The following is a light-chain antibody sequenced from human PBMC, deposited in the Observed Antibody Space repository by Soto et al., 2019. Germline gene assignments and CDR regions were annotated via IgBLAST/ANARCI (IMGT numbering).Light chain of an antibody. V-gene: IGLV1-47*01. J-gene: IGLJ2*01. CDR2: RNN. CDR1: RSNIGRNY. Sequence: QAVVTQPPSASGTPGQRVSISCSGSRSNIGRNYVYWYQQLPGTAPKLLIQRNNERPSGVPDRFSGSKSGTSASLAISGLQSDDEADYYCAAWDASLNGVVFGGGTKLTVL. CDR3: AAWDASLNGVV.